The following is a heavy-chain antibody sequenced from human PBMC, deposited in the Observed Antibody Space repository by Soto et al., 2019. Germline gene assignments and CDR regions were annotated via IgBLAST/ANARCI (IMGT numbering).Heavy chain of an antibody. CDR3: ASTRGPGRHTNRNFGV. V-gene: IGHV3-23*01. J-gene: IGHJ2*01. D-gene: IGHD1-1*01. CDR1: GFTFSNYA. CDR2: IHGGGDYT. Sequence: EVQVLESGGGLVQPGGSLRLSCAASGFTFSNYAMSWVRQAPGKGLEWVSTIHGGGDYTHYTDSVKGRFTISRDNSRNTLFLPVTGLRAEDTAVYFCASTRGPGRHTNRNFGVWGRGTLVTVSS.